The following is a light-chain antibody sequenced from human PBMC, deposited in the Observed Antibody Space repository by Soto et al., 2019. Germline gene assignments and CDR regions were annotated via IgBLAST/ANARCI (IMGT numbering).Light chain of an antibody. V-gene: IGLV1-44*01. Sequence: QSVLTQPPSASGTPGQRVTISCSGSSSNIGSNTVNWYQQLPGTAPKLLIYSNNRRPSGVPDRFSGSKSGTSGSLAISGLQSEDEADYYCAAWDDSLNGLVFGTGTKVTVL. J-gene: IGLJ1*01. CDR2: SNN. CDR3: AAWDDSLNGLV. CDR1: SSNIGSNT.